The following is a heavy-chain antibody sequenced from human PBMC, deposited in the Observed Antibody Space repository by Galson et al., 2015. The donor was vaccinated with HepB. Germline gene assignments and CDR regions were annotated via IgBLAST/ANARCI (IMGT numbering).Heavy chain of an antibody. CDR3: ARAAPVGYGGSWGWDFGL. D-gene: IGHD2-15*01. V-gene: IGHV3-7*01. CDR2: IKQDGSDT. J-gene: IGHJ2*01. Sequence: SLRLSCAGSGVTVSTYWVSWVRQVPGKGLKWVANIKQDGSDTYYVDSVRGRFTISRDNAKNSLHLQMNSLRVEDTAVYYCARAAPVGYGGSWGWDFGLWGRGTLVTVSS. CDR1: GVTVSTYW.